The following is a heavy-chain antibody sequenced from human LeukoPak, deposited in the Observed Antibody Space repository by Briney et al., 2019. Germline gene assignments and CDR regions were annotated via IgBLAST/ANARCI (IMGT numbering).Heavy chain of an antibody. J-gene: IGHJ4*02. V-gene: IGHV3-23*01. Sequence: GGSLRLSCAASGFTFSSYAMSWVRQAPGKGLVWVSAISGSGGSTYYADSVKGRFTISGDNSKNTLYLQMNSLRAEDTAVYYCYTESGRLLQDFDYWGQGTLVTVSS. CDR2: ISGSGGST. D-gene: IGHD3-22*01. CDR3: YTESGRLLQDFDY. CDR1: GFTFSSYA.